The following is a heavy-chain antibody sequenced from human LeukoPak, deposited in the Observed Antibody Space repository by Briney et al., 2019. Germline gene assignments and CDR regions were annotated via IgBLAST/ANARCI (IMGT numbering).Heavy chain of an antibody. J-gene: IGHJ3*02. CDR3: ARPRSGWDAFDI. D-gene: IGHD6-19*01. CDR2: ISSSSSYI. Sequence: GGSLRLSCAASGFTFSSYSMNWVRQAPGKGLGWVSSISSSSSYIYYADSVKGRFTISRDNAKNSLYLQMNSLRAEDTAVYYCARPRSGWDAFDIWGQGTMVTVSS. CDR1: GFTFSSYS. V-gene: IGHV3-21*01.